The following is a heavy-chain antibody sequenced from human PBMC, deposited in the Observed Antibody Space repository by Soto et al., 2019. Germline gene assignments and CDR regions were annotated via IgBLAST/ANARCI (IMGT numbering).Heavy chain of an antibody. CDR1: GGSVSSGSYY. V-gene: IGHV4-61*01. J-gene: IGHJ5*02. CDR2: IYYSGST. Sequence: SETLSLTCTVSGGSVSSGSYYWSWIRQPPGKGLEWIGYIYYSGSTNYNPSLKSRVTISVATSKNQFSLKLSAVTAADTAVYYCARIEGELQRQLLSMINWFDPWGQGTLVTVSS. CDR3: ARIEGELQRQLLSMINWFDP. D-gene: IGHD2-2*01.